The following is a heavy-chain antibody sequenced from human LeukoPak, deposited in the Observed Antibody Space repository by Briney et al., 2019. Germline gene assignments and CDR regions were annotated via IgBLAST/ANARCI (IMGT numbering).Heavy chain of an antibody. D-gene: IGHD3-22*01. CDR2: ISASTSTI. J-gene: IGHJ4*02. V-gene: IGHV3-48*04. CDR3: ARGRGEGKYYDSSGYLY. Sequence: GGSLRLSCAASGFTFSSYGMNWVRQAPGKGLEWVSYISASTSTIYYADSVKGRFTISRDNAKNSLYLQMNSLRAEDTAVYYCARGRGEGKYYDSSGYLYWGQGTLVTVPS. CDR1: GFTFSSYG.